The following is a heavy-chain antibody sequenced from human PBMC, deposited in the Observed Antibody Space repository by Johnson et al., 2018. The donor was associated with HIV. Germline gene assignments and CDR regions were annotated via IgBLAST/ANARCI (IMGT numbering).Heavy chain of an antibody. D-gene: IGHD1-26*01. CDR1: GFTFSGSA. Sequence: VQLVESGGGVVQPGRSLKVSCAASGFTFSGSAMHRVRQASGKGLEWVGRIRNKANTYATAYAASVNGRFTISRDNSKNTLYLQMTSLSAEDTAVYYCARDLSGSSTVVSDAFDIWGQGTMVTVSS. J-gene: IGHJ3*02. CDR2: IRNKANTYAT. CDR3: ARDLSGSSTVVSDAFDI. V-gene: IGHV3-73*01.